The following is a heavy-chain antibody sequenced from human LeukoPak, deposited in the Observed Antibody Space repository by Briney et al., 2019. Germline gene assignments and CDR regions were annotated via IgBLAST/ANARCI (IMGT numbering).Heavy chain of an antibody. Sequence: GASVKVSCKASGGTLSSYAISWVRQAPGQGLEWMGGIIPIFGTANYAQKFQGRVTITADESTSTAYMELSSLRSEDTAVYYCAGLRFLEWSPSPYYYYGMDVWGQGTTVTVSS. D-gene: IGHD3-3*01. CDR1: GGTLSSYA. V-gene: IGHV1-69*13. CDR2: IIPIFGTA. CDR3: AGLRFLEWSPSPYYYYGMDV. J-gene: IGHJ6*02.